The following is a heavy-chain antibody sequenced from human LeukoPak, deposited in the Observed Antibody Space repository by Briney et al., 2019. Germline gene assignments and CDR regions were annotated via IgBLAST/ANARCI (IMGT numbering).Heavy chain of an antibody. D-gene: IGHD3-22*01. J-gene: IGHJ4*02. CDR2: IYSGGST. CDR3: AKGWEGYYDSRFLVYFDY. Sequence: PGGSLRLSCAASGFTVSSNYMSWARQAPGKGLEWVSVIYSGGSTYYADSVKGRFTISRDNSKNTLYLQMNSLRAEDTAVYYCAKGWEGYYDSRFLVYFDYWGQGTLVTVSS. V-gene: IGHV3-66*01. CDR1: GFTVSSNY.